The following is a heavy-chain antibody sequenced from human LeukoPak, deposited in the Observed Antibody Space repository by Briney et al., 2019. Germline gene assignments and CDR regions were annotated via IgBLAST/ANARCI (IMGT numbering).Heavy chain of an antibody. CDR2: ISSSSSYI. CDR3: ARDPDILGYWSSTSCFGWFDP. J-gene: IGHJ5*02. D-gene: IGHD2-2*01. V-gene: IGHV3-21*01. CDR1: GFTFSSYS. Sequence: GGSLRLSCAASGFTFSSYSMNWVRQAPGKGLEWVSSISSSSSYIYYADSVKGRFTISRDNAKNSLYLQMNSLRAEDTAVYYCARDPDILGYWSSTSCFGWFDPWGQGTLVTVSS.